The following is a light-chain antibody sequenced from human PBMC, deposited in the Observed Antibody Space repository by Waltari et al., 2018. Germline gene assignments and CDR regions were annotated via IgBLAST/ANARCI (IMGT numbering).Light chain of an antibody. V-gene: IGLV3-21*04. CDR2: YDS. J-gene: IGLJ1*01. Sequence: SYVLTQPPSVSVAPGETASINCGGDNLGSYSVHWYQQKPGQAPVLVIFYDSDRPSGIPARFSGSNSGNTATLTITSVEAGDEARYYCQVWHADIDPGVFGTGTEVTVL. CDR3: QVWHADIDPGV. CDR1: NLGSYS.